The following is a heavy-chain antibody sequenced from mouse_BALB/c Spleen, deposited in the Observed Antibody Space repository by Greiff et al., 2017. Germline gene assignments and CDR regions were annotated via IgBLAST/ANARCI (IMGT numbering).Heavy chain of an antibody. D-gene: IGHD2-4*01. J-gene: IGHJ4*01. CDR1: GYTFTSYN. Sequence: QVQLQQPGAELVKPGASVKMSCKASGYTFTSYNMHWVKQTPGQGLEWIGAIYPGNGDTSYNQKFKGKATLTADKSSSTAYMQLSSLTSEDSAVYYCVFYDYDDAMDYWGQGTSVTVSS. V-gene: IGHV1-12*01. CDR2: IYPGNGDT. CDR3: VFYDYDDAMDY.